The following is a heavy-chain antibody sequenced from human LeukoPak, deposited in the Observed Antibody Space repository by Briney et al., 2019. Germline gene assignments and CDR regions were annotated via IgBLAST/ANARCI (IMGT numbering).Heavy chain of an antibody. Sequence: PAGGSLRLSCEASGFTFSSYGMSWVRQAPGKGLEWVSGLSGSGGSTYYADSVKGRFTISRDNSKNMLYLQMNSLRAEDTAVYYCARLYGTHIDYWGQGTLVTVSS. J-gene: IGHJ4*02. D-gene: IGHD1-26*01. V-gene: IGHV3-23*01. CDR2: LSGSGGST. CDR3: ARLYGTHIDY. CDR1: GFTFSSYG.